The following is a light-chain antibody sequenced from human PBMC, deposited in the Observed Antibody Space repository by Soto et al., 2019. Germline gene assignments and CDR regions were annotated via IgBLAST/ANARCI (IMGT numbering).Light chain of an antibody. J-gene: IGLJ1*01. CDR1: SSDVGGYNY. CDR3: SSYTSSSTLCV. Sequence: QSVLTQPASVSGSPGQSITISCTGTSSDVGGYNYVSLYQQHPGKAPKLMIYEVSNRPSGVSNRFSGSKSGNTASLTISGLQAEDEADYYCSSYTSSSTLCVFGTGTKVTVL. CDR2: EVS. V-gene: IGLV2-14*01.